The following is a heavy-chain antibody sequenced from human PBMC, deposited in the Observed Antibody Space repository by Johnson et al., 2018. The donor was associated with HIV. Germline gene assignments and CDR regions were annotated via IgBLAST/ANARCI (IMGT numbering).Heavy chain of an antibody. V-gene: IGHV3-33*06. CDR2: IWYDGSNK. J-gene: IGHJ3*02. D-gene: IGHD3-3*01. Sequence: QVQLVESGGGVVQPGRSLRLSCAASGFTFSSYGMHWVRQAPGKGLQWVAVIWYDGSNKYYADSVKGRFTISRDNSKNTLYLQMNSLRAEDTAVYYCAKTRLRFLVWYDAFDIWGQVTMVTVSS. CDR1: GFTFSSYG. CDR3: AKTRLRFLVWYDAFDI.